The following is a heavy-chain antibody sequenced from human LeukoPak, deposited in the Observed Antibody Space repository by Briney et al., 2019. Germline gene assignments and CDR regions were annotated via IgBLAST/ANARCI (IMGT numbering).Heavy chain of an antibody. V-gene: IGHV3-33*01. CDR3: TRDQGDY. Sequence: PGGSLRLSCAASGFTFSSYGMHWVRQAPGKGLEWVAVTWHDGSNKYYADSVKGRFTISRDNSKNTLYLQMNSLRAEDTAVYYRTRDQGDYWGQGTLVTVSS. CDR1: GFTFSSYG. CDR2: TWHDGSNK. J-gene: IGHJ4*02.